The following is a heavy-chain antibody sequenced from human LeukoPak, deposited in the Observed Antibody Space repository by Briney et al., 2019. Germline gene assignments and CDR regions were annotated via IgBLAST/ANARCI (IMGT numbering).Heavy chain of an antibody. J-gene: IGHJ5*02. Sequence: SETLSLTCTVSGYSISSGYYWGWIRQPPGKGLEWIGSMYHSGSPYYNPSLKSRLTISVDTSKNQFSLKLSSVTATDTAVYYCARRGYCSSTSCYEYWFDPWGQGTLVTVSS. D-gene: IGHD2-2*01. CDR2: MYHSGSP. CDR3: ARRGYCSSTSCYEYWFDP. V-gene: IGHV4-38-2*02. CDR1: GYSISSGYY.